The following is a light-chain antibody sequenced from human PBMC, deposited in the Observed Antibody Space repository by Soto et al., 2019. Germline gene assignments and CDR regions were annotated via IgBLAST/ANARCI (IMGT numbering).Light chain of an antibody. V-gene: IGKV3-20*01. Sequence: EIVLTQSPGTLSLFPGERATLSCRASQSVINTYLAWYQQKPGQAPRLLIYGASSRATGIPDRFSGGGSGTDFTLTISRLEPEDFAVYYCQQYGRSPLTFGGGTKVDIK. CDR2: GAS. J-gene: IGKJ4*01. CDR3: QQYGRSPLT. CDR1: QSVINTY.